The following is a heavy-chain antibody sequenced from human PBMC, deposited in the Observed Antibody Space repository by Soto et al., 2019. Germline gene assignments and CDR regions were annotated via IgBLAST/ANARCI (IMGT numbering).Heavy chain of an antibody. CDR3: AKVGDYGAYPGYMDV. J-gene: IGHJ6*03. CDR1: GFTFDDYA. D-gene: IGHD4-17*01. Sequence: EVQLVESGGGLVQPGRSLRLSCAASGFTFDDYAMHWVRQAPGKGLEWVSGISWNSGSIGYADSVKGRFTISRDNAKNSLYLQMNSLRAEDTALYYCAKVGDYGAYPGYMDVWGKGTTVTVSS. CDR2: ISWNSGSI. V-gene: IGHV3-9*01.